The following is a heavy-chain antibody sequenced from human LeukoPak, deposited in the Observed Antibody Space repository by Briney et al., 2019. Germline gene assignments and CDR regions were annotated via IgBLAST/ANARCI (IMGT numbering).Heavy chain of an antibody. CDR2: IYYSGST. CDR1: GGSISSGDYY. J-gene: IGHJ3*02. Sequence: PSETLSLTCTVSGGSISSGDYYWSWIRQPPGKGLEWIGYIYYSGSTYYNPSLKSRVTISVDTSKNQFPLKLSSVTAADTAVYYCARDAGGGGDDAFDIWGRGTMVTVSS. CDR3: ARDAGGGGDDAFDI. D-gene: IGHD3-16*01. V-gene: IGHV4-30-4*08.